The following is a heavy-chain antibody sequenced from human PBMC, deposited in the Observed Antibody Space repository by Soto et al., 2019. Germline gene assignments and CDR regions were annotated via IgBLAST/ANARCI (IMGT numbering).Heavy chain of an antibody. J-gene: IGHJ6*02. CDR3: ARDLIVLVPAAMLGYYYGMDV. CDR1: GFTFSSYW. Sequence: PGGSLRLSCAASGFTFSSYWMHWVRQAPGKGLEWVSAISGSGGSTYYADSVKGRFTISRDNAKNSLYLQMNSLRAEDTAVYYCARDLIVLVPAAMLGYYYGMDVWGQGTTVTVSS. D-gene: IGHD2-2*01. CDR2: ISGSGGST. V-gene: IGHV3-21*04.